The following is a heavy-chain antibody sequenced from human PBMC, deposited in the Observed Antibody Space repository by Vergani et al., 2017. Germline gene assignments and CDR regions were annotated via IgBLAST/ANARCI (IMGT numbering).Heavy chain of an antibody. CDR3: TKDDIMTGYHNDARYYYYGMDG. CDR2: IIPIFGTA. J-gene: IGHJ6*02. V-gene: IGHV1-69*12. D-gene: IGHD3-9*01. CDR1: GGTFSSYA. Sequence: QIQLVQSGAEVKKPGSSVKVSCKASGGTFSSYAISWVRQAPGQGLEWTGAIIPIFGTANYAQEFQGRVTITADESTSTAYMELSSLRSEDTAVYYCTKDDIMTGYHNDARYYYYGMDGWGQGTTGIVSS.